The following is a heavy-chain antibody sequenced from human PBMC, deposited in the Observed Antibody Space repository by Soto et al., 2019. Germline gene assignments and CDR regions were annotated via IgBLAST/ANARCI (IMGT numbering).Heavy chain of an antibody. Sequence: SSETLSLTCAVYGGSFSGYYWSWIRQPPGKGLEWIGEINHSGSTNYNPSLKSRVTISVDTSKNQFSLKLSSATAADTAVYYCARGIYCSGGSCYISTFDIWGQGTMVTVSS. D-gene: IGHD2-15*01. V-gene: IGHV4-34*01. J-gene: IGHJ3*02. CDR3: ARGIYCSGGSCYISTFDI. CDR2: INHSGST. CDR1: GGSFSGYY.